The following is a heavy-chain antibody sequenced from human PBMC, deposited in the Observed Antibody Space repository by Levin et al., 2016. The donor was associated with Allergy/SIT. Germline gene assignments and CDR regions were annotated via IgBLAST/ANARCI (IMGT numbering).Heavy chain of an antibody. D-gene: IGHD4-11*01. J-gene: IGHJ3*02. CDR1: GGSFSGYY. V-gene: IGHV4-34*01. CDR2: INHSGST. Sequence: SETLSLTCAVYGGSFSGYYWSWIRQPPGKGLEWIGEINHSGSTNYNPSLKSRVTISVDTSKNQFSLKLSSVTAADTAVYYCARAGVVTRPFDIWGQGTMVTVSS. CDR3: ARAGVVTRPFDI.